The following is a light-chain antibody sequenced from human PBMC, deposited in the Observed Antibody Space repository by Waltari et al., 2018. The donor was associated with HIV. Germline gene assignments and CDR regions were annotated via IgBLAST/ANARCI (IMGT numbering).Light chain of an antibody. J-gene: IGLJ3*02. Sequence: QSVLTQPPSASGTPGQRVTISCSGSSSNIGSNYVYWYQQRPGTATKLLIYRNNQRPSGVPERFSGSKSGTSASLAISGLRSEDEADYYCAVWDDSLSGWVFGGGTKLTVL. CDR1: SSNIGSNY. CDR2: RNN. CDR3: AVWDDSLSGWV. V-gene: IGLV1-47*01.